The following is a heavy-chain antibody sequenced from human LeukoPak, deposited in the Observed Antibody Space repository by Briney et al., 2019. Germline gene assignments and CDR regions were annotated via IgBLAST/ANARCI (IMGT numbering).Heavy chain of an antibody. J-gene: IGHJ4*02. Sequence: PGGSLRLSCAASGFTFSSYAMSWVRQAPGKGLEWVAVISYDGSNKYYADSVKGRFTISRDNSKNTLYLQMNSLRAEDTAVYYCAREHSSSPLYFDYWGQGTLVTVSS. CDR2: ISYDGSNK. V-gene: IGHV3-30-3*01. D-gene: IGHD6-6*01. CDR1: GFTFSSYA. CDR3: AREHSSSPLYFDY.